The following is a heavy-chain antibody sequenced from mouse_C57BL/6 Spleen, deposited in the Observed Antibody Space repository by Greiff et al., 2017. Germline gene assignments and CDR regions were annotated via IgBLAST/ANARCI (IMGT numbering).Heavy chain of an antibody. CDR2: INPNYGTT. Sequence: EVKLMESGPELVKPGASVKISCKASGYSFTDYNMNWVKQSNGKSLEWIGVINPNYGTTSYNQKFKGKATLTVDQSSSTAYMQLNSLTSEDSAVYYCARIFYGSSLYAMDYWGQGTSVTVSS. CDR3: ARIFYGSSLYAMDY. CDR1: GYSFTDYN. V-gene: IGHV1-39*01. D-gene: IGHD1-1*01. J-gene: IGHJ4*01.